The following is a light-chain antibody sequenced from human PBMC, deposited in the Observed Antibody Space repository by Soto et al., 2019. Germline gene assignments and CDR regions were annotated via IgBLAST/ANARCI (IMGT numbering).Light chain of an antibody. J-gene: IGKJ1*01. CDR1: QSISSW. Sequence: DIQMTQSPSTLSASVGDRVTITCRASQSISSWLAWYQQKPGKAPKLLIYDASSLESGDPSRFSGSGSGTEFTLTISSLQPDDFATYYCQQYNSYWTFGQGTKVDIK. V-gene: IGKV1-5*01. CDR2: DAS. CDR3: QQYNSYWT.